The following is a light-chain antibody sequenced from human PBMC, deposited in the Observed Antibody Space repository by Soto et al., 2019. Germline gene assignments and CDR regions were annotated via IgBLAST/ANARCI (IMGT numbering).Light chain of an antibody. Sequence: DIQVTQSPSSLSASVGDRVTITCRVCQSISSYLNWYQQKPGKAPKLLIYAASSLQSGVPSRFSGSGSGTDFTLTISSLHPEAFATYYCQQSYTRGLTFGGGTKVEIK. J-gene: IGKJ4*01. CDR1: QSISSY. V-gene: IGKV1-39*01. CDR2: AAS. CDR3: QQSYTRGLT.